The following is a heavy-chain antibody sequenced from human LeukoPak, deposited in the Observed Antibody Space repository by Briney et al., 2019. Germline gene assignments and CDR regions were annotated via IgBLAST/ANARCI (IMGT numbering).Heavy chain of an antibody. CDR1: GGTFSSYA. Sequence: SVKVSCKASGGTFSSYAISWVRQAPGQGLEWMGGIIPIFGTANYAQKFQGRVTITTDESTSTAYMELSSLRSEDTAVYYCARVDCSGGSCYRPFFDYWGRGTLVTVSS. V-gene: IGHV1-69*05. J-gene: IGHJ4*02. CDR2: IIPIFGTA. CDR3: ARVDCSGGSCYRPFFDY. D-gene: IGHD2-15*01.